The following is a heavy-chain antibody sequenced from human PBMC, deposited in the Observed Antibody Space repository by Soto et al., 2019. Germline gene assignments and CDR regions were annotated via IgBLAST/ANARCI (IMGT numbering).Heavy chain of an antibody. CDR3: ARDVNWGSNGYYYMDV. Sequence: PGGSLRLSCATSGFILSDCAMNWVRQAPGKGLEWVSYISSSSSVIDYADSVKGRFTVSRENARNSLYPQMNSMRAEDTAVYYCARDVNWGSNGYYYMDVWRKGTRVTVSS. CDR2: ISSSSSVI. CDR1: GFILSDCA. V-gene: IGHV3-48*01. D-gene: IGHD3-16*01. J-gene: IGHJ6*03.